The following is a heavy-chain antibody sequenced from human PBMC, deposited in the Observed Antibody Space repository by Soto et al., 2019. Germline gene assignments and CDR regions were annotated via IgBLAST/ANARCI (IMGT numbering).Heavy chain of an antibody. CDR1: GFTFSSYA. CDR3: ARGESWYRLGIYYYMDV. J-gene: IGHJ6*03. Sequence: GGSLRLSCAASGFTFSSYAMHWVRQAPGKGLEYVSAISSNGGSTYYANSVKGRFTISRDNSKNTLYLQMGSLRAEDMAVYYCARGESWYRLGIYYYMDVWGKGTTVTVSS. V-gene: IGHV3-64*01. D-gene: IGHD6-13*01. CDR2: ISSNGGST.